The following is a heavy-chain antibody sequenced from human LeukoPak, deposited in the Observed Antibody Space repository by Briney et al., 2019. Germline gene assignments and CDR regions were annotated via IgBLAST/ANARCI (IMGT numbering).Heavy chain of an antibody. Sequence: PGRGLRVSCVASRVIFVDYVMHGVRQARGGGGGGGSGISWDGGSIGYADTLRGGFTLSREKAKKSLCLQMNSLRAEDVDLYYCAKGGWLRLLDYYYMDVWGKGTTVTVSS. CDR2: ISWDGGSI. J-gene: IGHJ6*03. CDR3: AKGGWLRLLDYYYMDV. D-gene: IGHD3-22*01. CDR1: RVIFVDYV. V-gene: IGHV3-9*03.